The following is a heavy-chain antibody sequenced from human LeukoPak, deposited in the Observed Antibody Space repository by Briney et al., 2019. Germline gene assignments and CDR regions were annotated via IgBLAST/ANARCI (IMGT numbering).Heavy chain of an antibody. CDR3: ARVRGIGYYYYMDV. CDR1: GYTFTGYY. CDR2: INPNSGGT. J-gene: IGHJ6*03. V-gene: IGHV1-2*02. D-gene: IGHD6-13*01. Sequence: ASVTVSCKASGYTFTGYYMHWVRQAPGQGLEWMGWINPNSGGTNYAQKFQGRVTMTRDTSISTAYMELSRLRSGDTAVYYCARVRGIGYYYYMDVWGKGTTVTVSS.